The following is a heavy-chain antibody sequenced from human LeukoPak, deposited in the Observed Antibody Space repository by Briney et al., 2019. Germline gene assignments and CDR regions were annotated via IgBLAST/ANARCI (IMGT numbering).Heavy chain of an antibody. V-gene: IGHV3-74*01. CDR2: INSDGSST. D-gene: IGHD6-6*01. CDR3: ARGAPRIAARHWFDP. J-gene: IGHJ5*02. Sequence: GGSLRLSCAASGFTFSSYWMHWVRQAPGKGLVWVSRINSDGSSTSYADSVKGRFTISRDNAKNTLYLQMNSLRAEDTAVYYCARGAPRIAARHWFDPWGQETLVTVSS. CDR1: GFTFSSYW.